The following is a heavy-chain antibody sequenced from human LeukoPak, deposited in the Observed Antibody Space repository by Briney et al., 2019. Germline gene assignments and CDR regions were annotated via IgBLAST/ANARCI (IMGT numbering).Heavy chain of an antibody. J-gene: IGHJ4*02. CDR2: IYPGDSDT. Sequence: GESLKISCKGSGYSFTSYWIGWVRQMPGKGLEWMGIIYPGDSDTRYSPSFQGQVTISADKSISTAYLQWSSLKASDTAMYYCARLAQYYYDSSGYPGYFDYWGQGTLVTVSS. CDR3: ARLAQYYYDSSGYPGYFDY. V-gene: IGHV5-51*03. D-gene: IGHD3-22*01. CDR1: GYSFTSYW.